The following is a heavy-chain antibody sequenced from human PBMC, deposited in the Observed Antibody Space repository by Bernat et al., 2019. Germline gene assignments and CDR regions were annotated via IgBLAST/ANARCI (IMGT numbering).Heavy chain of an antibody. Sequence: VQLVESGVGLVQPGGSLRLSCAASGFTFSSYWMSWVRQTPGKGLEWVAVIWYDGSNKYYADSVKGRFTISRDNSKNTLYLQMNSLRAEDTAVYYCAKDEGYSPNWFDPWGQGTLVTVSS. CDR3: AKDEGYSPNWFDP. V-gene: IGHV3-33*06. D-gene: IGHD5-18*01. CDR1: GFTFSSYW. CDR2: IWYDGSNK. J-gene: IGHJ5*02.